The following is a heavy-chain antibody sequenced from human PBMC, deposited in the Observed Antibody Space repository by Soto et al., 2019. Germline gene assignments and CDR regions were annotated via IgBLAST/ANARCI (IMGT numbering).Heavy chain of an antibody. CDR2: ISGGSIT. Sequence: EVQLLESGGGLVQPGGSLRLACAGSGFTFRSYAMSWVRQAPGKGLEWVSAISGGSITYYADSVKGRFTISRVNSKNTLSLEMNSLRAEDTAVYYCAAFGDYVGYFFDSWGQGTLVIVSS. D-gene: IGHD4-17*01. CDR1: GFTFRSYA. V-gene: IGHV3-23*01. J-gene: IGHJ4*02. CDR3: AAFGDYVGYFFDS.